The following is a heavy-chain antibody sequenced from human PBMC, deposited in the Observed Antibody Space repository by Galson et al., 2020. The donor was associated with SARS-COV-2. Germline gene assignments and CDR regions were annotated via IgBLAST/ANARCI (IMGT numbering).Heavy chain of an antibody. CDR3: AREGQDSSSWYVPRFDY. CDR2: ISYDGSNK. CDR1: GFTFSSYA. V-gene: IGHV3-30*04. J-gene: IGHJ4*02. D-gene: IGHD6-13*01. Sequence: GGSLRLSCAASGFTFSSYAMHWVRQAPGKGLEWVAVISYDGSNKYYADSVKGRFTISRDNSKNTLYLQMNSLRAEDTAVYYCAREGQDSSSWYVPRFDYWGQGTLVTVSS.